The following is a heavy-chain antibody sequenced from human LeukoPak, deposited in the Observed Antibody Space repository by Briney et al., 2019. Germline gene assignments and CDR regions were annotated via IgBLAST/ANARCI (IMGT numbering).Heavy chain of an antibody. J-gene: IGHJ3*02. CDR3: ARGLYSSSGYTAFDI. D-gene: IGHD2-2*02. Sequence: SETLSLTCTVSGGSISTYFWNWIRQPPGKGLEWIGYLYYSGSTDYNPSLKSRVTISVDTSNNHFSLRLSSVTAADTAVYYCARGLYSSSGYTAFDIWGQGTMVTVSS. CDR2: LYYSGST. V-gene: IGHV4-59*01. CDR1: GGSISTYF.